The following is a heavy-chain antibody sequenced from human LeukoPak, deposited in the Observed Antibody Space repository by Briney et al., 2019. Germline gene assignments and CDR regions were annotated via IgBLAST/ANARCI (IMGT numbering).Heavy chain of an antibody. CDR1: GYNFTLFG. D-gene: IGHD3-9*01. CDR3: ATSILTGRFDY. V-gene: IGHV1-18*01. CDR2: ISTYNGDT. Sequence: ASVKLSCKASGYNFTLFGVSWVRQAPGQGLEWMGWISTYNGDTNFAQNFQGRVIMTTDTSTSTAYMELRSLRSDDTAVYYCATSILTGRFDYWGQGTLVTVSS. J-gene: IGHJ4*02.